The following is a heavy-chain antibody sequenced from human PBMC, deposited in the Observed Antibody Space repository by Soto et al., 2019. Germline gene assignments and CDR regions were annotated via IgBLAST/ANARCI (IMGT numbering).Heavy chain of an antibody. J-gene: IGHJ6*02. CDR3: AREGEMPYYYYGLDV. Sequence: QVQLVQSGAEVRKPGASVKVSCKASGYTFTTYGISWVRQAPGQGLEWMGWISGYNGHTKYAQKFQGRATMTTDTSTSTVYMDLRSLRSDDTAVHYCAREGEMPYYYYGLDVWGQGNTVTVSS. V-gene: IGHV1-18*01. CDR1: GYTFTTYG. D-gene: IGHD3-16*01. CDR2: ISGYNGHT.